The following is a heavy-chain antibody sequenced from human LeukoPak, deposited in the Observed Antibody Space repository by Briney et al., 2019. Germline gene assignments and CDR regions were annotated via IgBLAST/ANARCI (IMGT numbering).Heavy chain of an antibody. CDR3: ARDRHMVRGSSWFDP. J-gene: IGHJ5*02. CDR2: IYHSGST. CDR1: GGSISGGGYS. V-gene: IGHV4-30-2*01. D-gene: IGHD3-10*01. Sequence: SQTLSLTCAVSGGSISGGGYSWSWIRQPPGKGLEWIGYIYHSGSTYYNPSLKSRVTISVDRSKNQFSLKLSSVTAADTAVYYCARDRHMVRGSSWFDPWGQGTLVTVSS.